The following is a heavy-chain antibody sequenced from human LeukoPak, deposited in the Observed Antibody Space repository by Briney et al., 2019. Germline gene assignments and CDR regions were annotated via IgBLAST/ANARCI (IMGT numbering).Heavy chain of an antibody. CDR1: GGTFSSYA. D-gene: IGHD3-10*01. Sequence: ASVKVSCKASGGTFSSYAISWVRQAPGQGLEWMGRINPNSGGTNYAQKFQGRVTMTRDTSISTAYMELSRLRSDDTAVYYCARDCITMVRGVIITSYWFDPWGQGTLVTVSS. CDR3: ARDCITMVRGVIITSYWFDP. V-gene: IGHV1-2*06. J-gene: IGHJ5*02. CDR2: INPNSGGT.